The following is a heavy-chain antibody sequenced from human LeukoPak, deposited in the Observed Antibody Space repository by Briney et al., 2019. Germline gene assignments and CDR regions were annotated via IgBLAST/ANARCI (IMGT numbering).Heavy chain of an antibody. CDR1: GLTFTYSD. J-gene: IGHJ4*02. CDR3: ARNFDS. CDR2: ITGRSSNL. V-gene: IGHV3-69-1*02. Sequence: GGSLRLSCVASGLTFTYSDFNWIRQAPGKGLEWLSTITGRSSNLYYADSVKGRFTTSRDDAKDSVYLQMENLRVEDTAIYYCARNFDSWGQGTLVTVSS.